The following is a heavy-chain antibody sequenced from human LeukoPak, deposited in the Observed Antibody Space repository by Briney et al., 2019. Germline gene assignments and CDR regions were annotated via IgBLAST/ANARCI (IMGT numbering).Heavy chain of an antibody. Sequence: GGSLRLSCAASGFSISNYGMHWVRQAPGKGLELVAIIWNDGSNEYYADSVKGRFTISRDNSKNTLYLQMNSLRVEDTAVYYCARDREAAADLGYWGQGTLITVSS. CDR2: IWNDGSNE. CDR3: ARDREAAADLGY. V-gene: IGHV3-33*01. D-gene: IGHD6-13*01. CDR1: GFSISNYG. J-gene: IGHJ4*02.